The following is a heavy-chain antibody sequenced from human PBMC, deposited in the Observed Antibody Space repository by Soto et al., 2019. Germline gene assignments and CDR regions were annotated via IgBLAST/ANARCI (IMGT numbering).Heavy chain of an antibody. CDR2: IYYSGTT. Sequence: SETLSLTCAVSGGSISSGGYSWSWIRQPPGQGLEWIGYIYYSGTTNYNPSLKSRVTISVDLSKNQFSLRLSSVTTADTALYYCARTTAVPNTLRSRYFFDYWGQGTLVTVSS. D-gene: IGHD4-17*01. V-gene: IGHV4-61*08. CDR3: ARTTAVPNTLRSRYFFDY. J-gene: IGHJ4*02. CDR1: GGSISSGGYS.